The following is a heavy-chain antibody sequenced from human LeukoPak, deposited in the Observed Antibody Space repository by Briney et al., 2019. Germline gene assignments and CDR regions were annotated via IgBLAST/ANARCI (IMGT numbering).Heavy chain of an antibody. CDR3: ARVMSSSWYYYGMDV. D-gene: IGHD6-13*01. CDR1: GFTVSSNY. J-gene: IGHJ6*02. CDR2: IYSGGST. V-gene: IGHV3-66*01. Sequence: GGSLRLSCAASGFTVSSNYMSWVRQAPGKGLEWVSVIYSGGSTYYADSVKGRFTISRDNSKNTLYLQMNSLRAEDTAVYYCARVMSSSWYYYGMDVWGQGTTVTVSS.